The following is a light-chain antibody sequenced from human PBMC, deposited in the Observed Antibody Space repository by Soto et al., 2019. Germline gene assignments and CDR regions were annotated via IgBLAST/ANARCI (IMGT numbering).Light chain of an antibody. Sequence: DIHLTQSPSTLSASVGDRVTITCRASQSISILLAWYQQKPGKAPNLLIYATSTLETGVSSRFSGSVSGTEFTLTISSLQPDDSATYYCQHYNDFSWTFGQGTKVEIK. CDR3: QHYNDFSWT. V-gene: IGKV1-5*03. J-gene: IGKJ1*01. CDR1: QSISIL. CDR2: ATS.